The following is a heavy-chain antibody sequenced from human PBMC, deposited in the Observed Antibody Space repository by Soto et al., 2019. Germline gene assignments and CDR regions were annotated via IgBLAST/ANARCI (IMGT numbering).Heavy chain of an antibody. V-gene: IGHV1-3*01. Sequence: QVPLVQSGAEVKKPGASVKVSCKASGYTFTSYAMHWVRQAPGQRLEWMGWINAGNGNTKYSQKFQGRVTITRDTSASTAYMELSSLRSEDTAVYYCASFDSSARGNYYFDYWGQGTLVTVSS. CDR2: INAGNGNT. CDR3: ASFDSSARGNYYFDY. D-gene: IGHD3-22*01. CDR1: GYTFTSYA. J-gene: IGHJ4*02.